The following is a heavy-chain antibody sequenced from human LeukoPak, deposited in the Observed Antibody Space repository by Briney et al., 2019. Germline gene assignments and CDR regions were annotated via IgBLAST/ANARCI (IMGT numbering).Heavy chain of an antibody. Sequence: ASVKVSCKASGYTFTGCYMHWVRQAPGQGLAWMGWINPNSGDTNYAQKFQGRVTMTRDTSISTAYMELSRLRDDDTAVYYCARGYSSGWYYLHYWGQGTLVTVSS. CDR2: INPNSGDT. V-gene: IGHV1-2*02. CDR1: GYTFTGCY. D-gene: IGHD6-19*01. J-gene: IGHJ4*02. CDR3: ARGYSSGWYYLHY.